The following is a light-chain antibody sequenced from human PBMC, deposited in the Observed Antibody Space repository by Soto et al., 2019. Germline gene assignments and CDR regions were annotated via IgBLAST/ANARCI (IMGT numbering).Light chain of an antibody. J-gene: IGKJ2*01. CDR2: GVS. V-gene: IGKV3-20*01. CDR3: QQYGSSSYT. CDR1: QTISSGY. Sequence: EFVLTQSPGTLSLSPGERATLSCRASQTISSGYLAWYQQKPGQAPRLLIYGVSTRATGIPDRFSGSGSGTDFTLTISRMEPEDFAVYYCQQYGSSSYTFGQGTKVDTK.